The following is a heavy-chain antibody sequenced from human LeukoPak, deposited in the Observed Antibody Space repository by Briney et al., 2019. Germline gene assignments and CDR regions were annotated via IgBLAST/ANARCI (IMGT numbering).Heavy chain of an antibody. CDR3: ARDPGLGCSSTSCYGGWFDP. J-gene: IGHJ5*02. CDR1: GFTFSSYS. Sequence: GGSLRLSCAASGFTFSSYSMNWVRQAPGKGLEWVSSISSSSSYIYYADSVKGRFTISRDNAKNSLYLQMNSLRAEDTAVYYCARDPGLGCSSTSCYGGWFDPWGQGTLVTASS. V-gene: IGHV3-21*01. D-gene: IGHD2-2*01. CDR2: ISSSSSYI.